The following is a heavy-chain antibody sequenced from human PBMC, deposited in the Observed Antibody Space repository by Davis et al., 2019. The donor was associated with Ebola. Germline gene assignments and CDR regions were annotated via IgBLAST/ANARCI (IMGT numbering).Heavy chain of an antibody. V-gene: IGHV3-23*01. J-gene: IGHJ5*02. CDR3: VRDKKGGRGVVNWFDP. CDR2: ISGRYDYT. D-gene: IGHD3-3*01. CDR1: GFTFSTYA. Sequence: GGSLRLSCAASGFTFSTYAMAWVRQAPGKGLEWVSVISGRYDYTYYAGSVKGRFTISRDNSKNTLYLQMNSLRGEDSAVYYCVRDKKGGRGVVNWFDPWGQGVLVTVSS.